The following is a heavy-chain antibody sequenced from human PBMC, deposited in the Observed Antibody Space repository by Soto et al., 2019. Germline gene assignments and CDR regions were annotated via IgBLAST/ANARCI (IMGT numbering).Heavy chain of an antibody. CDR3: AKDGGGGYYGSGSYNWFDP. D-gene: IGHD3-10*01. CDR2: ISGSGGST. Sequence: EVQLLESGGGLVQPGGSLRLSCAASGFTFSSYAMSWVRQAPGKGLEWVSAISGSGGSTYYADSVKGRFTISRDNPKNTLYLQMNSLRAEDTAVYYCAKDGGGGYYGSGSYNWFDPWGQGTLVTVSS. J-gene: IGHJ5*02. V-gene: IGHV3-23*01. CDR1: GFTFSSYA.